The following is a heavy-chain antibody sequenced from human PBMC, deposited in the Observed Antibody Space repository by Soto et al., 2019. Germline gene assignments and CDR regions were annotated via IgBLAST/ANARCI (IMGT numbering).Heavy chain of an antibody. J-gene: IGHJ4*02. CDR3: ARAYDSSGYYDY. V-gene: IGHV1-69*01. CDR1: GGTFSSYA. CDR2: IIPSFGTA. Sequence: QVQLVQSGAAVKKPGSSVKVSCKASGGTFSSYAISWVRQAPGQGLEWMGGIIPSFGTANYAQKFQGRVTITADESTSTAYMELSSLRSEDTAVYYCARAYDSSGYYDYWGKGTLVTVSS. D-gene: IGHD3-22*01.